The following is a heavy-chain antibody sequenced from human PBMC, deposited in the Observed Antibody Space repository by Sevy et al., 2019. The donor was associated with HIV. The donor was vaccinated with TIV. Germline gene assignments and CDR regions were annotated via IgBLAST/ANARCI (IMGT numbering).Heavy chain of an antibody. J-gene: IGHJ5*02. CDR1: GYSISSGYY. Sequence: SETRSLTCAVSGYSISSGYYWGWIRQPPGKGLEWIGSIFHSGSTYYNPSLKSRVTISVDTSKNQFSLKLSSVTAADTAVYFCARTPSSYDSSGRYYPWFDPWGQGTLVTVSS. CDR2: IFHSGST. CDR3: ARTPSSYDSSGRYYPWFDP. D-gene: IGHD3-22*01. V-gene: IGHV4-38-2*01.